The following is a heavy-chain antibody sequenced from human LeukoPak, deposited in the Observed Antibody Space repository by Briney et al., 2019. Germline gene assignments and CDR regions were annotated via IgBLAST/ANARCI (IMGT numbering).Heavy chain of an antibody. J-gene: IGHJ5*02. CDR1: GYTFTGYY. Sequence: VSVKVSCKASGYTFTGYYMQWVRQAPGQGLEWMGRINPNSGGTDYAQNFQGRVTMTRDTSISTVYMELSSLKSNDTAVYYCARQGSLGTWFDPWGQGTLVTASS. CDR2: INPNSGGT. D-gene: IGHD7-27*01. V-gene: IGHV1-2*06. CDR3: ARQGSLGTWFDP.